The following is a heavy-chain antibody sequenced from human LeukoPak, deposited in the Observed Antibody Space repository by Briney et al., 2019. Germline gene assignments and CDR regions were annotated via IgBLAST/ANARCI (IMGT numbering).Heavy chain of an antibody. CDR1: GGSISSYY. Sequence: SETLSLTCTVSGGSISSYYWSWIRQPPGKGLEWIGYIYCSGSTNYNPSPKSRVPISVATSKNQFSLKLSSVTAADTAVYYCARHIARDYVWGSYRGGAGFDYWGQGTLVTVSS. CDR3: ARHIARDYVWGSYRGGAGFDY. CDR2: IYCSGST. J-gene: IGHJ4*02. D-gene: IGHD3-16*02. V-gene: IGHV4-59*08.